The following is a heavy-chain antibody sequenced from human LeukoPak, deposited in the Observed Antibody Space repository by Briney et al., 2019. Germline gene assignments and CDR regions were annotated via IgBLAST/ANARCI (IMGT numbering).Heavy chain of an antibody. J-gene: IGHJ3*02. D-gene: IGHD2-15*01. CDR2: MNPNSGNT. Sequence: GASVKVSCKASGYTFTSYDTNWVRQAPGQGLEWMGWMNPNSGNTGYAQKLQARVSMTRNTSISTAYMELSSLRSEDTAVYYCTRGLVVLSATSWAFDIWGHGTMVTVSS. CDR3: TRGLVVLSATSWAFDI. V-gene: IGHV1-8*01. CDR1: GYTFTSYD.